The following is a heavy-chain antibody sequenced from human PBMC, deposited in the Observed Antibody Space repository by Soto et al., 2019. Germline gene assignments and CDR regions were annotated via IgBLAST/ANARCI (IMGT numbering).Heavy chain of an antibody. Sequence: ASVKVSCKASGYTFTSYDINWARQATGQGLEWMGWMNPNSGNTGYAQKFQGRVTMTRNTSISTAYMELSSLRSEDTAVYYCARGPSYDYIWGSTHKYYFDYWGQGTLVTVSS. V-gene: IGHV1-8*01. CDR1: GYTFTSYD. CDR2: MNPNSGNT. J-gene: IGHJ4*02. CDR3: ARGPSYDYIWGSTHKYYFDY. D-gene: IGHD3-16*01.